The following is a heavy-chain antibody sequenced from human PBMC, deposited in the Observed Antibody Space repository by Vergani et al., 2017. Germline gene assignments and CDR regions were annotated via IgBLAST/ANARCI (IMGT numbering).Heavy chain of an antibody. CDR2: IHHSGDT. CDR3: AGHRGSGGFFPSSYFYGMDV. Sequence: QVQLQDSGPGLVKPSATLTLTCDVSDSSIMTNPYWGWFRQSPGKGLEWIGCIHHSGDTHYNSSLKSRVSISIVSSSKFSLSLTSVTAADTAIYCCAGHRGSGGFFPSSYFYGMDVWGHGTTVTVSS. J-gene: IGHJ6*02. V-gene: IGHV4-38-2*01. D-gene: IGHD3-10*01. CDR1: DSSIMTNPY.